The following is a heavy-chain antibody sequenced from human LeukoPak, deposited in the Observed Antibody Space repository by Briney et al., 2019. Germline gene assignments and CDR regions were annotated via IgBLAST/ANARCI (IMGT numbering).Heavy chain of an antibody. D-gene: IGHD6-13*01. J-gene: IGHJ4*02. CDR1: GGSISSGSYY. V-gene: IGHV4-61*02. CDR3: ARVSGIAAAGPPVDY. CDR2: IYTSGST. Sequence: KASETLSLTCTVSGGSISSGSYYWSWIRQPAGKGLEWIGRIYTSGSTNYNPSLKSRVTISVDTSKNQFSLKLSSVTAADTAVYYCARVSGIAAAGPPVDYWGQGTLVTVSS.